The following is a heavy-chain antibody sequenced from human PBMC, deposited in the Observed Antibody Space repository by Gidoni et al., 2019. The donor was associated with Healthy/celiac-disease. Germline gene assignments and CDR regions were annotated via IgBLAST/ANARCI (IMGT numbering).Heavy chain of an antibody. J-gene: IGHJ4*02. CDR2: IDSGGST. D-gene: IGHD3-22*01. Sequence: EVQLVDSGGGLVPPGGSLSLSCAASGFPVSSNYMSWVLQAPGKGLEWVSVIDSGGSTDYADSVKGRFTISRDNSKNTLYLQMNSLRAEDTAVYYCARHRHYYDSSGYGYWGQGTLVTVSS. V-gene: IGHV3-66*04. CDR1: GFPVSSNY. CDR3: ARHRHYYDSSGYGY.